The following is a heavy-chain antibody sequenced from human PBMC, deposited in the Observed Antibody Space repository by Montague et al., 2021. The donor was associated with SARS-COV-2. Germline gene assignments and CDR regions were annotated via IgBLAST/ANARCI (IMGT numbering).Heavy chain of an antibody. CDR2: IYDSGST. J-gene: IGHJ4*02. D-gene: IGHD3-10*02. Sequence: SETLSLTCIVSGSSVRSYYWSWIRQPPGKGLEWIGYIYDSGSTNYNPSLKSRVTISVDTSKNQFSLKLSSVTAADTAVYYCARENQGTTFGGPYYIDSWGQGTLVTVSS. CDR1: GSSVRSYY. V-gene: IGHV4-59*02. CDR3: ARENQGTTFGGPYYIDS.